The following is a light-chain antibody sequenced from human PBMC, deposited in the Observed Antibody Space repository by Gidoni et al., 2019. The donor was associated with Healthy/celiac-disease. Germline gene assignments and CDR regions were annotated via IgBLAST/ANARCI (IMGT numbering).Light chain of an antibody. CDR3: QQYGSSPGGT. CDR1: QRVSSSY. V-gene: IGKV3-20*01. J-gene: IGKJ1*01. CDR2: GAS. Sequence: ELVLTQSPGTLSLSPGEQATLSCRASQRVSSSYLAWYQQKPGQAPRLLIYGASSRATGIPDRFSGSGSGTDFTLTISRLEPEDFAVYYCQQYGSSPGGTFGQGTKVEIK.